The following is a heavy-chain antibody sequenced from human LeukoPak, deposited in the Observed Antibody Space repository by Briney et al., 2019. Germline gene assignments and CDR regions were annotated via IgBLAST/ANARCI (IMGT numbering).Heavy chain of an antibody. CDR2: INPNSGGT. V-gene: IGHV1-2*02. CDR3: VSLNCNNGVCYNFDY. J-gene: IGHJ4*02. Sequence: ASVKVSCKASGYTFTGYYIHWVRQAPGQGPEWMGWINPNSGGTNYAQKFQGGVTMTSDTSINTAYMELSRLRSDDTAMYYCVSLNCNNGVCYNFDYWGQGTLVTVSS. CDR1: GYTFTGYY. D-gene: IGHD2-8*01.